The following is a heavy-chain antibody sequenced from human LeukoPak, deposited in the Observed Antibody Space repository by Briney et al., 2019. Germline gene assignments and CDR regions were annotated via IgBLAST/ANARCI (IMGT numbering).Heavy chain of an antibody. D-gene: IGHD2-8*01. CDR3: ARGIVLMVYAVYYMDV. CDR1: GYTFTSYD. V-gene: IGHV1-8*03. J-gene: IGHJ6*03. CDR2: MNPNSGNT. Sequence: GASVKVSCEASGYTFTSYDINWVRQATGQGLEWMGWMNPNSGNTGYAQKFQGRVTITRNTSISTAYMELSSLRSEDTAVYYCARGIVLMVYAVYYMDVWGKGTTVTVSS.